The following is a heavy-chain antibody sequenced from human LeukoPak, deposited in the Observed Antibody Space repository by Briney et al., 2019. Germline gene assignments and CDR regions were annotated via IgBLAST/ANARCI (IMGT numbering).Heavy chain of an antibody. CDR3: ARPFMEQLVPFDP. J-gene: IGHJ5*02. Sequence: ASVKVSCKASGCTFTSFGISWLRQAPGQGLEWMGWISSYNGNTNYAQKFQGRVTLTTDTSTNTAYMELRSLRSDDTAVYYCARPFMEQLVPFDPWGQGTLVTVSS. CDR2: ISSYNGNT. D-gene: IGHD6-13*01. V-gene: IGHV1-18*01. CDR1: GCTFTSFG.